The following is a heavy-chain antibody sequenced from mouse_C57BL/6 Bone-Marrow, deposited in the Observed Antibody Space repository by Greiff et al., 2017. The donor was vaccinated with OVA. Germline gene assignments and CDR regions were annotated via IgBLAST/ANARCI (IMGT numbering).Heavy chain of an antibody. CDR2: ISSGGSYT. CDR3: ARHRDYYGSRYWYFDV. D-gene: IGHD1-1*01. CDR1: GFTFSSYG. V-gene: IGHV5-6*01. Sequence: EVKLMESGGDLVKPGGSLKLSCAASGFTFSSYGMSWVRQTPDKRLEWVATISSGGSYTYYPASVKGRFTISRDNAKNTLYLQMSSLKSEDTAMYYCARHRDYYGSRYWYFDVWGTGTTVTVSS. J-gene: IGHJ1*03.